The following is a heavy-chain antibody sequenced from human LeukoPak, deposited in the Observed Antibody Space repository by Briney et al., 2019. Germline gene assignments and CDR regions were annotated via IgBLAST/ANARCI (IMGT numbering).Heavy chain of an antibody. CDR2: ISGSGGST. CDR1: GFTFSSYA. Sequence: PGGSLRLSCAASGFTFSSYAMSWARQAPGKGLEWVSDISGSGGSTYYADSVKGRFTISRDNSKNTLYLQMNSLRAEDTAVYYCAKDLGGYSYGSDYFDYWGQGTLVTVSS. V-gene: IGHV3-23*01. J-gene: IGHJ4*02. CDR3: AKDLGGYSYGSDYFDY. D-gene: IGHD5-18*01.